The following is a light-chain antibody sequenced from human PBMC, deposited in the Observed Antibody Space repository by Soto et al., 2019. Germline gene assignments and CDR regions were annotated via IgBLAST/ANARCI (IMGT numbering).Light chain of an antibody. V-gene: IGKV3-11*01. Sequence: EIEFTQSPATLSLSPGERATLSCRASQSVSSSLAWYQQKHGQAPRLLISDTSNRATGIPARFSGSGSGTDFTLTISSLEPEDFAVYYCQQRSDWRITFGQGTRLEIK. CDR1: QSVSSS. CDR3: QQRSDWRIT. J-gene: IGKJ5*01. CDR2: DTS.